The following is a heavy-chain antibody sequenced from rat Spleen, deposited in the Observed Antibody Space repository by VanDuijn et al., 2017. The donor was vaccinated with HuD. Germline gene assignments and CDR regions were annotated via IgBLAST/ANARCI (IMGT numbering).Heavy chain of an antibody. CDR2: ISPSGGIT. V-gene: IGHV5-19*01. J-gene: IGHJ3*01. CDR3: ATTPGRPFAY. CDR1: GFTLSNYG. Sequence: EVQLVESGGGLVQPGRSLKLSCAASGFTLSNYGMHWIRQAPTKGLEWVASISPSGGITDYRDSVKGRFAISRDTAKNILFLQMDSLRSEDTATYYCATTPGRPFAYWGQGTLVTVSS. D-gene: IGHD5-1*01.